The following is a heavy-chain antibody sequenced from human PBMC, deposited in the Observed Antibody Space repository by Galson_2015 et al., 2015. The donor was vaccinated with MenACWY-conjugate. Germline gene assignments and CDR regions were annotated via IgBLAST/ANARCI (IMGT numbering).Heavy chain of an antibody. D-gene: IGHD3-10*01. J-gene: IGHJ5*02. CDR3: AREGGSGNWFDP. V-gene: IGHV5-51*01. Sequence: SLRLSCAASGFTFSSFSINWVRQAPGKGLEWMGIIYPGDFDTRYSPSFQGQVTISADKSISTAYLQWSSLKASDTAMYYCAREGGSGNWFDPWGQGTLVTVSS. CDR2: IYPGDFDT. CDR1: GFTFSSFS.